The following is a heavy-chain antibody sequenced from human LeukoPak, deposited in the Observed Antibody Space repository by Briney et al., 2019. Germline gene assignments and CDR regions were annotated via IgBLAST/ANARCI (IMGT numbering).Heavy chain of an antibody. CDR1: GFTFSSYS. Sequence: GGSLRLSCAASGFTFSSYSMNWVRQARGKGLEWVSSISSSRSYIYYADSVKGRFTISRDNAKNSLYLQLNSLRAEDTAVYYCARDTRWYNDYWGQGTLVTVSS. D-gene: IGHD4-23*01. CDR2: ISSSRSYI. J-gene: IGHJ4*02. CDR3: ARDTRWYNDY. V-gene: IGHV3-21*01.